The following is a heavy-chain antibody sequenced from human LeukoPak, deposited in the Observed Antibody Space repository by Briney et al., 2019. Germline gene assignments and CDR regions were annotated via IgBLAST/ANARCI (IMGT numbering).Heavy chain of an antibody. V-gene: IGHV1-69*13. D-gene: IGHD3-9*01. Sequence: ASVKVSCKASGGTFSSYAISWVRQAPGQGLEWMGGIIPIFGTANYAQKFQGRVTITADESTSTAYMELSSLRSEDTAVYYCAREYYDISTGYYHWGQGTLVTVSS. CDR1: GGTFSSYA. CDR2: IIPIFGTA. CDR3: AREYYDISTGYYH. J-gene: IGHJ5*02.